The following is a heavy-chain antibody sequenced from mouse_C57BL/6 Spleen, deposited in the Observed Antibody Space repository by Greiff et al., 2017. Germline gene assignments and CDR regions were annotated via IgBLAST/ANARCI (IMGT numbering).Heavy chain of an antibody. V-gene: IGHV1-80*01. CDR2: IYPGDGDT. CDR3: AREDSNPYFDY. J-gene: IGHJ2*01. Sequence: VQLVESGAELVKPGASVKISCKASGYAFSSYWMNWVKQRPGKGLEWIGQIYPGDGDTNYNGKFKGKATLTADKSSSTAYMQLSSLTSEDSAVYFCAREDSNPYFDYWGQGTTLTVSS. CDR1: GYAFSSYW. D-gene: IGHD2-5*01.